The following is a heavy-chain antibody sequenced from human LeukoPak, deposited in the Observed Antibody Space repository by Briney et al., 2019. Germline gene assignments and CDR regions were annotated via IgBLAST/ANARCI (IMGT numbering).Heavy chain of an antibody. D-gene: IGHD6-13*01. CDR2: ISAYNGNT. CDR3: ARELPRSIAAGGYYFDY. Sequence: GASVMVSCKASGYTFTSYGISWVRQAPGQGLEWMGWISAYNGNTNYAQKLQGRVTMTTDTSTSTAYMELRSLRSDDTAVYYCARELPRSIAAGGYYFDYWGQGTLVTVSS. CDR1: GYTFTSYG. J-gene: IGHJ4*02. V-gene: IGHV1-18*01.